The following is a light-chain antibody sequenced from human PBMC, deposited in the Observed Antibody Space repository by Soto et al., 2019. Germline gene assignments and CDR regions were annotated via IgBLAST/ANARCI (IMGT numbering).Light chain of an antibody. CDR1: ENVKTR. Sequence: EKVMTQSPATLSVSPGERATLSCRASENVKTRLAWYQQKSGQAPRLLIYDAFTRATGIPARFSGSASGTEFTLTISSLQSEDSAVHYCQQYDDWTLTFGGGTKVDI. CDR3: QQYDDWTLT. V-gene: IGKV3-15*01. J-gene: IGKJ4*01. CDR2: DAF.